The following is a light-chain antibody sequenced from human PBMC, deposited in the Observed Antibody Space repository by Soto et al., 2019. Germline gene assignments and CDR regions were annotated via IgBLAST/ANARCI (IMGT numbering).Light chain of an antibody. J-gene: IGKJ4*01. CDR3: QRSYSTLS. CDR2: PAS. Sequence: DIPMTQSPSSLSASVGDRVTITCRASQSISIYLNWYQHKPGKAPKLLIYPASSLQSGVASRFSGSGCGTDFNVTISCLQPDEFASYYCQRSYSTLSFGGGTKVEIK. V-gene: IGKV1-39*01. CDR1: QSISIY.